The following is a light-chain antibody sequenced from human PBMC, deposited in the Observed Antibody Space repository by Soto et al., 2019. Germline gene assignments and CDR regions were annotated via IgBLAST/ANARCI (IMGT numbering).Light chain of an antibody. V-gene: IGKV3-11*01. Sequence: EIVLTQSPATLSLSPGERATISCRASQSGSSYLDWYQLKPGQAPRLLIYDATNRATGIPARFSGCGSGTDFTLTISSLEPEDFAVYYCQQRSNWWTFGQGTKVEIK. CDR3: QQRSNWWT. CDR2: DAT. J-gene: IGKJ1*01. CDR1: QSGSSY.